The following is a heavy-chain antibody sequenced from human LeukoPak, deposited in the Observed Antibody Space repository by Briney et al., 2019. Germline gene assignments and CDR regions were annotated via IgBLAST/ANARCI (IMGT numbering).Heavy chain of an antibody. V-gene: IGHV4-59*08. CDR2: IYYSGST. D-gene: IGHD3-16*01. Sequence: PSETLSLTCTVSGGSISSYYWSWIRQPPGKGLEWIGYIYYSGSTNYNPSLKSRVTISVDTSKNQFSLKLSSVTAADTAVYYCARHQKYGGIRSNAFDIWGQGTMVTVSS. CDR3: ARHQKYGGIRSNAFDI. J-gene: IGHJ3*02. CDR1: GGSISSYY.